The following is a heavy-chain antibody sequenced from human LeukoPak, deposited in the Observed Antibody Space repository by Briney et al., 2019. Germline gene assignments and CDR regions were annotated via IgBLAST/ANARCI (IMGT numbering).Heavy chain of an antibody. CDR1: GVTFSSYG. CDR2: ISYDGSNK. V-gene: IGHV3-30*18. D-gene: IGHD6-13*01. Sequence: GGSLRLSCAASGVTFSSYGMHWVRQAPGKGLEWVAVISYDGSNKYYADSVKGRFTISRDNSKNTLYLQMNSLRAEDTAVYYCAKVVSSSWYISYYYYYYGMDVWGQGTTVTVSS. CDR3: AKVVSSSWYISYYYYYYGMDV. J-gene: IGHJ6*02.